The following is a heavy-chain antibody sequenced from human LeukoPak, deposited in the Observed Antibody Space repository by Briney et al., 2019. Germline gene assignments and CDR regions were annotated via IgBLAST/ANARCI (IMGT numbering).Heavy chain of an antibody. D-gene: IGHD3-10*01. CDR1: GYSISSGYY. Sequence: PSETLSLTCTVSGYSISSGYYWGWIRQPPGQGLEWIGSIYHSGSTNYNPSLKSRVTISVDTSKNQFSLKLSSVTAADTAVYYCARQGGYYGSGSYWPQRRYYFDYWGQGTLVTVSS. CDR2: IYHSGST. CDR3: ARQGGYYGSGSYWPQRRYYFDY. V-gene: IGHV4-38-2*02. J-gene: IGHJ4*02.